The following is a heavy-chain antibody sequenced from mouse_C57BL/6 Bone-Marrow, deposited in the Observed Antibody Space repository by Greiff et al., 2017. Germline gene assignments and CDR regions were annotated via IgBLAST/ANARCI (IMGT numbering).Heavy chain of an antibody. Sequence: VQLQQSGAELVKPGASVKLSCTASGFNIKDYYMHWVKQRTEQGLEWIGRIDPEDGETKSAPKFQGKATITADTSSNTAYLQLSSLTSEDTAVYYCARTDYYGSSRRFAYWGQGTLVTVSA. D-gene: IGHD1-1*01. CDR1: GFNIKDYY. CDR3: ARTDYYGSSRRFAY. CDR2: IDPEDGET. J-gene: IGHJ3*01. V-gene: IGHV14-2*01.